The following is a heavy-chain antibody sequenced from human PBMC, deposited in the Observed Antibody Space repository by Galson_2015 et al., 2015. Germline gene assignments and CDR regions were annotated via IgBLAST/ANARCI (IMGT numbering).Heavy chain of an antibody. V-gene: IGHV3-30*18. J-gene: IGHJ6*02. CDR1: RFSFRSYG. CDR3: AKDASGGNYHGGYRMDV. Sequence: SLRLSCAASRFSFRSYGMHWVRLAPGKGLEWVAVISDDGATKFYAGSVKGRFTISRDNSNDTLYIQLNSLRADDTALYYCAKDASGGNYHGGYRMDVWGQGTTVTVSS. CDR2: ISDDGATK. D-gene: IGHD6-25*01.